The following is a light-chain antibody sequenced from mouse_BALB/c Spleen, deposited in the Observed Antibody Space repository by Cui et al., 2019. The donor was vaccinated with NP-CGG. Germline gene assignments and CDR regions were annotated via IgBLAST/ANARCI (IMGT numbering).Light chain of an antibody. J-gene: IGLJ1*01. CDR2: GTN. CDR3: ALWYSNHWV. Sequence: QDVVTQESAFTTSPGETVTLTCRSSTGAVTSSNYANWVQEKPDHLFTGLIGGTNNRIPGVPARFSGSLIGDKAALTITGAQTEDEAIYFCALWYSNHWVFGGGTKLTVL. V-gene: IGLV1*01. CDR1: TGAVTSSNY.